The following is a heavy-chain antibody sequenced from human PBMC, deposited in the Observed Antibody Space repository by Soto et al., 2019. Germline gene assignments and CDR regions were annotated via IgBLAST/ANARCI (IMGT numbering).Heavy chain of an antibody. CDR1: GGSISSGDYY. Sequence: SETLSLTCTVSGGSISSGDYYWSWIRQPPGKGLEWIGYIYYSGSTYYNPSLKSRVTISVDTSKNQFSLKLSSVTAADTAVYYCAREPYCSGGSCYSGKIDYWGQGTLVTV. D-gene: IGHD2-15*01. V-gene: IGHV4-30-4*01. CDR2: IYYSGST. CDR3: AREPYCSGGSCYSGKIDY. J-gene: IGHJ4*02.